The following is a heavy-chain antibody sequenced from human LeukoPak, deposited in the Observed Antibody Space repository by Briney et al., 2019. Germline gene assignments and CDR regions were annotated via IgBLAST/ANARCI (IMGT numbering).Heavy chain of an antibody. Sequence: SVKVSCKASGGTFSGYAISWVRQPPGQGLEWMGRIIPIFGIANYAQKFQGRVTITADKSTSTAYMELSSLRSEDTAVYYCARGVAARNGFDYWGQGTLVTVSS. CDR2: IIPIFGIA. CDR1: GGTFSGYA. J-gene: IGHJ4*02. D-gene: IGHD6-6*01. V-gene: IGHV1-69*04. CDR3: ARGVAARNGFDY.